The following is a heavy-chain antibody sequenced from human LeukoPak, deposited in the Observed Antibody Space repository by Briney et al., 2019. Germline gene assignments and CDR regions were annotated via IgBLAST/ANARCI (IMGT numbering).Heavy chain of an antibody. CDR2: ISSSSSTI. CDR1: GFTFSSYS. Sequence: PGGSLRLSCAASGFTFSSYSMNWVRQAPGKGLEWVSYISSSSSTIYYADSVKGRFTISRDNAKNSLYLQMNSLRAEDTAVYYCARVRYGYPTPPFDYWGQGTLVTVSS. D-gene: IGHD5-18*01. V-gene: IGHV3-48*04. CDR3: ARVRYGYPTPPFDY. J-gene: IGHJ4*02.